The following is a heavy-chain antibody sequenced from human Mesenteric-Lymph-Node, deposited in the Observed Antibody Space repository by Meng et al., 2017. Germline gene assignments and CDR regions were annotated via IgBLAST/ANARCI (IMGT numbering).Heavy chain of an antibody. D-gene: IGHD5-12*01. CDR3: ASGGNIVATLNY. V-gene: IGHV4-30-4*01. J-gene: IGHJ4*02. CDR2: IYYSGST. CDR1: GGSISSGDYY. Sequence: QVQLQESGPGLVKPSQTLSLTCTVSGGSISSGDYYWSWIRQPPGKGLEWIGYIYYSGSTYYNPSLKSRVTISTDTSKNQFSLKLNSVTAADTAVYYCASGGNIVATLNYWGQGTLVTVSS.